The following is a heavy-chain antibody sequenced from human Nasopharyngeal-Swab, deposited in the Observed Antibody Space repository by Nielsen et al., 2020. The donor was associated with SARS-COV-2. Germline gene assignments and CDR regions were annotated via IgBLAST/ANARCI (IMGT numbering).Heavy chain of an antibody. CDR3: AKDSGLLWFGISDY. D-gene: IGHD3-10*01. Sequence: GGSLRLSCAASGFTFSSYGMHWVRQAPGKGLEWVAFIRYDGSNKYYADPVKGRFTISRDNSKNTLYLQMNSLRAEDTAVYYCAKDSGLLWFGISDYWGQGTLVTVSS. J-gene: IGHJ4*02. V-gene: IGHV3-30*02. CDR2: IRYDGSNK. CDR1: GFTFSSYG.